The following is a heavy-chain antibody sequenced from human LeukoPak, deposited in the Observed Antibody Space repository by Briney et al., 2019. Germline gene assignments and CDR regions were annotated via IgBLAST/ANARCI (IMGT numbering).Heavy chain of an antibody. D-gene: IGHD3-10*01. J-gene: IGHJ1*01. V-gene: IGHV3-21*01. CDR2: ISSSSSYI. CDR3: ARDSPPYYYGSGRSWGYFQH. CDR1: GFTFSSYS. Sequence: NSGGSLRLSCAASGFTFSSYSMNWVRQAPGKGLEWVSSISSSSSYIYYADSVKGRFTISRDNAKNSLYLQMNSLRAEDTAVYYCARDSPPYYYGSGRSWGYFQHWGQGTLVTVPS.